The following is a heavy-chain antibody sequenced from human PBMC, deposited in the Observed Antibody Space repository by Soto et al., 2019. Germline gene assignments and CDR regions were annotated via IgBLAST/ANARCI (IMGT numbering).Heavy chain of an antibody. Sequence: PGVSLRLSCSASGFTFSSYPIHWVRQAPGKGLEWVGSISYDGTSEDFADSLRGRFTLSRDNSKNMLWLQMNSLRSEDTAVYYCLRDYSGWFDFWGQGTLVTVSS. D-gene: IGHD3-10*01. V-gene: IGHV3-30-3*01. CDR2: ISYDGTSE. J-gene: IGHJ5*01. CDR3: LRDYSGWFDF. CDR1: GFTFSSYP.